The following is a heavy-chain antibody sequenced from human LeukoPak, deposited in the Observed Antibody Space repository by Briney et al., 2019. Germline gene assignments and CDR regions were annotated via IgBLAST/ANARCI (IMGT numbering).Heavy chain of an antibody. Sequence: QPGRSLRLSCAASGFTFNSYGMHWVRQAPGKGREWVAVIWYDGSNKYDADSVKGRFTISRDNYKNTLYLQMNSLRGEDTAVYYCAREVGWASGYDYWGQGTLVTVSS. CDR2: IWYDGSNK. CDR3: AREVGWASGYDY. D-gene: IGHD5-12*01. J-gene: IGHJ4*02. V-gene: IGHV3-33*01. CDR1: GFTFNSYG.